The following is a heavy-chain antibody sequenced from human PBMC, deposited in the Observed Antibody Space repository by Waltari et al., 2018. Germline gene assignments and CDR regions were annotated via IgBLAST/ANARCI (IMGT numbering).Heavy chain of an antibody. CDR1: GSGFSNYD. Sequence: EVQLLESGGDLVQPGGSLRVSCIASGSGFSNYDIDCVRQAPGKGLEWVSRLSGSASLKDYADSVKGRFTICRENSKNTLFLQMNSLRADDTAVYYCAKDLTGWGAFDIWGQGTMVTVSS. J-gene: IGHJ3*02. D-gene: IGHD1-20*01. V-gene: IGHV3-23*01. CDR2: LSGSASLK. CDR3: AKDLTGWGAFDI.